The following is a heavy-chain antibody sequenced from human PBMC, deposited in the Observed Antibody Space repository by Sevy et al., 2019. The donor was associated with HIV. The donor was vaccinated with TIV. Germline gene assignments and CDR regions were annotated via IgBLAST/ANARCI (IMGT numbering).Heavy chain of an antibody. Sequence: SETLSLTCTVSGGSISSSSYYWGWIRQPPGKGLEWIGSIYYSGSTYYNPSLKSRVTISVDTSKNQFSLKLSSVTAADTAVYYCAGRLGSGWNNHGMDVWGQWTTVTVSS. D-gene: IGHD6-19*01. CDR1: GGSISSSSYY. J-gene: IGHJ6*02. CDR3: AGRLGSGWNNHGMDV. CDR2: IYYSGST. V-gene: IGHV4-39*01.